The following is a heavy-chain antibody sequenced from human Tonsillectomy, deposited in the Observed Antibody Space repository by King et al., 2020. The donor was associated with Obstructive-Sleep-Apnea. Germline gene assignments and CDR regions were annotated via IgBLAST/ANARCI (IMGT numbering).Heavy chain of an antibody. CDR3: ARGVRMIRGGNYFDY. Sequence: VQLVESGGGVVQPGRSLRLSCADSGFTFSTYAMHWVRQAPGKGLEWVAVISYDGSNKWYADSVKGRFTISRDNSKNTMYLQMNSLRAEDTAVYFCARGVRMIRGGNYFDYWGQGTLVTVSS. CDR1: GFTFSTYA. V-gene: IGHV3-30*04. D-gene: IGHD3-10*01. CDR2: ISYDGSNK. J-gene: IGHJ4*02.